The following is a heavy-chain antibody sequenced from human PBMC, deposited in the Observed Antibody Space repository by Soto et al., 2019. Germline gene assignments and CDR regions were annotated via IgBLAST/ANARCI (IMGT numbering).Heavy chain of an antibody. CDR1: GFTFSSYW. D-gene: IGHD3-3*01. J-gene: IGHJ6*02. CDR2: INTDGSTT. CDR3: ARAGYYDFWSGYHYGMDV. V-gene: IGHV3-74*01. Sequence: PGGSLRLSCAASGFTFSSYWMHWVRQAPGKGLVWVSRINTDGSTTNYADSVKGRFTISRDNAKNTLYLQMNSLRAEDMAVYYGARAGYYDFWSGYHYGMDVWGQGTTVTVSS.